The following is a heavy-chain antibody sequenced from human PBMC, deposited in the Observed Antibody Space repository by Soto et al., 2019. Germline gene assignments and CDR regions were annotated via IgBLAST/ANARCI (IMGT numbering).Heavy chain of an antibody. CDR2: IKSKTDGGTT. CDR1: GFTFSNAW. J-gene: IGHJ4*02. V-gene: IGHV3-15*01. Sequence: GGSLRLSCAASGFTFSNAWMSWVRQAPGKGLEWVGRIKSKTDGGTTDYAAPVKGRFTISRDDSKNTLYLQMNSLKTEDTAVYYCTTDNGHGGSCYSCPFDYWGQGTLVTVSS. CDR3: TTDNGHGGSCYSCPFDY. D-gene: IGHD2-15*01.